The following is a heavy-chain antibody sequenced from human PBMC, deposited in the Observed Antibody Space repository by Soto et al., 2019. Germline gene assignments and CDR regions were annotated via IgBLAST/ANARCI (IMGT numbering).Heavy chain of an antibody. D-gene: IGHD5-12*01. Sequence: QVQLVESGGGVVQPGRSLRLSCAASGFTFSNYGMHWVRQAPGKGLEWVAVVSYDGSTKYYADSVKGRFTISRDNSKSTLYLQMNSLRPEDTALYYCARDLGGYNSPSFDGWGQGILVTVSS. CDR3: ARDLGGYNSPSFDG. CDR1: GFTFSNYG. V-gene: IGHV3-30*03. J-gene: IGHJ4*02. CDR2: VSYDGSTK.